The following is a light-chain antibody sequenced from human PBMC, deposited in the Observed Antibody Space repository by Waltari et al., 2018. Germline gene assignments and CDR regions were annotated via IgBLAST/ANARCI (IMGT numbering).Light chain of an antibody. CDR2: GVS. CDR1: STTVGGYNL. V-gene: IGLV2-23*02. CDR3: LSYSGRSDYV. J-gene: IGLJ1*01. Sequence: QSALTQPASVSGSPGQAITISCTGTSTTVGGYNLVYCYRQYPGKAPELMIFGVSERPSGISNRLSGSKSGNTATLTISGLQAEDEADYYCLSYSGRSDYVFGTGTRV.